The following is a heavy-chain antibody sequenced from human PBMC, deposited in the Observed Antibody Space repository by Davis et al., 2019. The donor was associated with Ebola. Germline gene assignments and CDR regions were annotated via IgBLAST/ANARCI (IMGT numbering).Heavy chain of an antibody. Sequence: GGSLRLSCAASGFTFSSYGMSWVRQAPGKGLEWVSASGRTDKTYYADSVKGRFTISRDKSKTTVYLQMNSLRAEDTAVYYRAKEIGGSGWYSIDYWGQGTLVTVSS. CDR1: GFTFSSYG. V-gene: IGHV3-23*01. D-gene: IGHD6-19*01. CDR2: SGRTDKT. CDR3: AKEIGGSGWYSIDY. J-gene: IGHJ4*02.